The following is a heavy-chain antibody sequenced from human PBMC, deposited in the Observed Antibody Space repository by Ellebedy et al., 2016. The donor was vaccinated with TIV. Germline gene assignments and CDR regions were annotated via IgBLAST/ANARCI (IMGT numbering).Heavy chain of an antibody. J-gene: IGHJ4*02. Sequence: GESLKISCAASGFTFSSYAIHWVRQAPGKGLEWVSFISFDGTSKYYADSVKGRFTISRDNAKNSLYLQMNSLRDEDTAVYYCVRDYPWFGESPGLHWGQGTVVTVSS. V-gene: IGHV3-30-3*01. CDR3: VRDYPWFGESPGLH. D-gene: IGHD3-10*01. CDR1: GFTFSSYA. CDR2: ISFDGTSK.